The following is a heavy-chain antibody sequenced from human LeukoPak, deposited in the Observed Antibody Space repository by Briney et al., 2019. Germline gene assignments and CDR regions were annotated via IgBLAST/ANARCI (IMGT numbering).Heavy chain of an antibody. V-gene: IGHV3-53*01. J-gene: IGHJ4*02. CDR3: AKGYNYAYGY. D-gene: IGHD5-18*01. Sequence: GGSLRLSCAASGFTVSSSYMSWVRQAPGKGLEWVSLIYSGGSTYYAASVKGRFTISRDNSKNTLYLQMNSLRPEDTAVYYCAKGYNYAYGYWGQGTPVTVSS. CDR1: GFTVSSSY. CDR2: IYSGGST.